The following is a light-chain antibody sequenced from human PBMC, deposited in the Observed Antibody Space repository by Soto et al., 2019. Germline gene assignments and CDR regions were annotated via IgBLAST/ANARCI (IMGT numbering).Light chain of an antibody. V-gene: IGKV1-39*01. CDR1: QSISSY. CDR2: AAS. CDR3: QQSYGTPFT. J-gene: IGKJ3*01. Sequence: DIQMTQSPSSLSASVGDRVTITCRASQSISSYLNWYQQKPGKVPNLLIYAASSLQSGVPSRFSGSGSGTDFTLTISSLQPEDFATYYCQQSYGTPFTVGPGTRVEI.